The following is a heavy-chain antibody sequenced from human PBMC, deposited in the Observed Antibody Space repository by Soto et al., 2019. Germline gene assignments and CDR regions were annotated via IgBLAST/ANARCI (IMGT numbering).Heavy chain of an antibody. J-gene: IGHJ4*02. V-gene: IGHV1-69*01. CDR2: IIPFFGTP. CDR1: GGTFTNDA. CDR3: AREVVPETTLGYFDF. Sequence: QVHLVQSGAEVKKSGSSVRVSCTASGGTFTNDAISWVRQAPGQGLEWLGRIIPFFGTPDYSQSFQGRLTITADEPTGNASMDLRSLRSDDTAVYYCAREVVPETTLGYFDFWGQGTLVTFSS. D-gene: IGHD2-15*01.